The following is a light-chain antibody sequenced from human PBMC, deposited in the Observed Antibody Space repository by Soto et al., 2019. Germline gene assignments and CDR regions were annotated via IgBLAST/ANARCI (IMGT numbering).Light chain of an antibody. Sequence: DIQMTQSPSTLSASVGDRVTITCRASQSISSWLAWYQQKPGKAPKLLIYDASSLESGVPSRFSGCGSGTEFTLTISNLQPDDFATYYCQQYHSYSPYTFGQGTKLEIK. V-gene: IGKV1-5*01. J-gene: IGKJ2*01. CDR3: QQYHSYSPYT. CDR1: QSISSW. CDR2: DAS.